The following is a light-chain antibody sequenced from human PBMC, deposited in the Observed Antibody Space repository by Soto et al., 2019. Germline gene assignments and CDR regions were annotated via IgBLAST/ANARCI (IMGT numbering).Light chain of an antibody. CDR2: RVS. J-gene: IGKJ1*01. Sequence: ENVLTQSPGTLSLSPGERATLSCRASQSVSSTNLAWYQQKPGRAPRLLIYRVSNRATGIPDRFSGSGSGTYFNLTISKMEPEDFGVDYLQHYYNLLWTFGQGTKVEV. CDR1: QSVSSTN. V-gene: IGKV3-20*01. CDR3: QHYYNLLWT.